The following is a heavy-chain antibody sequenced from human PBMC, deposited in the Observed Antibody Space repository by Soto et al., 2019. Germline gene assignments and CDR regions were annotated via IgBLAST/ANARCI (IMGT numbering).Heavy chain of an antibody. J-gene: IGHJ5*02. Sequence: QVPLVQSGAEVKKPGASVKVSCKASGYTFTSYGISWVRQAPGQGLEWMGWISAYNGNTNYAQKLQGRVTMTTDTATSTAYMELRSLRSDDTAVYYCAVVWHYDILTGSLGNWFDPWGQGALVTVSS. CDR1: GYTFTSYG. CDR2: ISAYNGNT. D-gene: IGHD3-9*01. V-gene: IGHV1-18*01. CDR3: AVVWHYDILTGSLGNWFDP.